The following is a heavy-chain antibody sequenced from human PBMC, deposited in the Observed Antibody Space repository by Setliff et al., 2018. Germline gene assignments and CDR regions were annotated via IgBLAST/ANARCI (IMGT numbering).Heavy chain of an antibody. CDR3: ASEYGYSSSMDV. CDR2: INSYNGNT. Sequence: ASVKVSCKASGYSFSDYGISWVRQAPGQGLEWMGWINSYNGNTNYVRKFQGRVTMTTDTSTSTAHMELRSLTSDDTAVYYCASEYGYSSSMDVWGNGTTVTVSS. V-gene: IGHV1-18*01. CDR1: GYSFSDYG. J-gene: IGHJ6*04. D-gene: IGHD6-19*01.